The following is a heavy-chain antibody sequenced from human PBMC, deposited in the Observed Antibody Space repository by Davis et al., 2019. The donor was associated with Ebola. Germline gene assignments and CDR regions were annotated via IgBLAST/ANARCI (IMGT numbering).Heavy chain of an antibody. CDR1: GYTFTSHA. CDR2: ISAYNVNT. D-gene: IGHD4-17*01. V-gene: IGHV1-18*01. J-gene: IGHJ4*02. Sequence: AASVTVSCKASGYTFTSHAISWVRQAPGQGLEWMGWISAYNVNTNYAQKLQGRVTMTTDTSTSTAYMELRSLRSDDTAVYYCARGVDYGEQFDYWGQGTLVTVSS. CDR3: ARGVDYGEQFDY.